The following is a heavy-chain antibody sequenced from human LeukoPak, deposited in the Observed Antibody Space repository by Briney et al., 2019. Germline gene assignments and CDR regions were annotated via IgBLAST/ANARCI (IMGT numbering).Heavy chain of an antibody. CDR3: ARDGDVVATILGTPYYFDY. D-gene: IGHD5-12*01. J-gene: IGHJ4*02. Sequence: PGGSLRLSCAASGFTFSSYNMNWVRQAPGKGLEWVSSISRSSNYIYYADSVKGRFTITRDNAKNSLYLQMNSLRAEDTAVYYCARDGDVVATILGTPYYFDYWGQGTLVTVSS. V-gene: IGHV3-21*01. CDR2: ISRSSNYI. CDR1: GFTFSSYN.